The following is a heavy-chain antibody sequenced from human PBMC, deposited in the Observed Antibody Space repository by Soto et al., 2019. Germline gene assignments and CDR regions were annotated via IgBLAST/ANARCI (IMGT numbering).Heavy chain of an antibody. CDR3: ARGRYGDY. D-gene: IGHD1-1*01. Sequence: QVHLVQSGAEVKKPGASVKVSCKASGYTFTSYGITWVRQAPGQGLEWMGWISAHNGNTDYAQKLQGRVIVTRDTSTIAAYMERRSLRSDDTAVYYCARGRYGDYWGQGALVTVSS. V-gene: IGHV1-18*01. CDR1: GYTFTSYG. J-gene: IGHJ4*02. CDR2: ISAHNGNT.